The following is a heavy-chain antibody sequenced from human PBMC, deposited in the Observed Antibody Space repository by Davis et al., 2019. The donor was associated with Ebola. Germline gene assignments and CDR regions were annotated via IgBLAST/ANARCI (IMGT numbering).Heavy chain of an antibody. V-gene: IGHV1-3*01. CDR2: INAGNGNT. CDR1: GYTFTSYA. Sequence: AASVKVSCKASGYTFTSYAMHWVGQAPGQRLEWMGWINAGNGNTKYSQKFQGRVTMTRDTSTSTVYMELSSLRSEDTAVYYWARGGGDTWRKLLDYYYYGMDVWGQGTTVTVSS. J-gene: IGHJ6*02. D-gene: IGHD2-15*01. CDR3: ARGGGDTWRKLLDYYYYGMDV.